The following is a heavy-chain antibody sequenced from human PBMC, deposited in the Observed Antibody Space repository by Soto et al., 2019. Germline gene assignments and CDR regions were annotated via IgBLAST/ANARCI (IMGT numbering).Heavy chain of an antibody. CDR3: AKGRRVGQMCFDI. CDR2: ISAGGGNI. V-gene: IGHV3-23*01. Sequence: EVQLLESGGGLVQPGGSLRLSCAASGFMFSSYAMSWVRQAPGKGLEWVSDISAGGGNINYADSVKGRFAISRDKSKSTLDLQMNSLRGEDTALYYWAKGRRVGQMCFDIWGQGTMVT. CDR1: GFMFSSYA. D-gene: IGHD1-26*01. J-gene: IGHJ3*02.